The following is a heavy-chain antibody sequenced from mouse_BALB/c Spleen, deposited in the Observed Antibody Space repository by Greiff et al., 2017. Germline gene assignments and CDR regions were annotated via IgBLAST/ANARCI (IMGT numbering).Heavy chain of an antibody. J-gene: IGHJ2*01. Sequence: EVKLVESGGDLVKPGGSLKLSCAASGFTFSSYGMSWVRQTPDKRLEWVATISSGGSYTYYPDSVKGRFTISRDNAKNTLYLQMSSLKSEDTAMYYCARRRVYGNFTFFDYWGQGTTLTVSS. CDR3: ARRRVYGNFTFFDY. CDR2: ISSGGSYT. CDR1: GFTFSSYG. V-gene: IGHV5-6*02. D-gene: IGHD2-10*02.